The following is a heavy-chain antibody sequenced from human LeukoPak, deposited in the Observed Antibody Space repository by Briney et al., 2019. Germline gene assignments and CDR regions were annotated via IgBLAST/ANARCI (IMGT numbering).Heavy chain of an antibody. Sequence: SVKVSCKASGGTFNNYTISWVRQGPGQGLGWMGRIVTIIGIANSAQAFSGRLIITADRATCSAYLDLSSIRLEDKDIYVCSRDQGDNSYGYYAIWYAFDVWGQGTMVTVSS. J-gene: IGHJ3*01. V-gene: IGHV1-69*04. D-gene: IGHD5-18*01. CDR2: IVTIIGIA. CDR1: GGTFNNYT. CDR3: SRDQGDNSYGYYAIWYAFDV.